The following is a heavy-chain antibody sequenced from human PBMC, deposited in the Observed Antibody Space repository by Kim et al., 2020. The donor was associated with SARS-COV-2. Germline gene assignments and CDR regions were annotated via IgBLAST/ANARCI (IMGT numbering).Heavy chain of an antibody. J-gene: IGHJ4*02. V-gene: IGHV5-10-1*01. CDR2: IDPSDSYT. D-gene: IGHD3-22*01. CDR3: ARHVKGCDNNGFEGGPDY. CDR1: GYRFSTYW. Sequence: GESLKISCKGSGYRFSTYWISWVRQMPGKGLEWMGRIDPSDSYTEYSPSFQGHVTISVDKSVTTAYMQWSSLKASDTAMYFCARHVKGCDNNGFEGGPDYWGQGTLVTVSS.